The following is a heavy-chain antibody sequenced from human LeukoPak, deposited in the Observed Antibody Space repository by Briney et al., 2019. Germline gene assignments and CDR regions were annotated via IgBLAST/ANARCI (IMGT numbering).Heavy chain of an antibody. D-gene: IGHD3-3*01. CDR1: GFTFSNYW. J-gene: IGHJ4*02. CDR3: ATDRGWRTSGYYLYYFES. V-gene: IGHV3-74*01. CDR2: INSDGSST. Sequence: PGGSLRLSCAASGFTFSNYWMHWVRQAPGKGLVWVSRINSDGSSTNYADSVKGRFTISRDNAKNTLYLQMNSLRAEDTAVYYCATDRGWRTSGYYLYYFESWGQGTLVTVSS.